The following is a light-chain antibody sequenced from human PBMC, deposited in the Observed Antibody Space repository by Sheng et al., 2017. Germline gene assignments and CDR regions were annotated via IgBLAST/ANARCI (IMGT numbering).Light chain of an antibody. V-gene: IGKV3-15*01. J-gene: IGKJ1*01. CDR1: QSVRGY. CDR2: GAS. CDR3: QQYTHWPRT. Sequence: EIVLTQSPATLSLSPGERATLSCRASQSVRGYLAWYQQTRGQAPRLLIYGASTRATGIPDRFSGGGSGTEFTLTISSVQSEDFTVYYCQQYTHWPRTFGQGTKVEI.